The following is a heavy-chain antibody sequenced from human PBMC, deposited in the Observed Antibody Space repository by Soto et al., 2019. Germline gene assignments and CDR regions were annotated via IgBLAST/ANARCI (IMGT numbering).Heavy chain of an antibody. Sequence: ASVKVSCKASGYTFTGYYMHWVRQSPGQGLEWMGWINPNSGGTNYAQKFQGRVTMTRDTSISTAYMELSRLRSDDTAVYYCASSNPYYYDSSGYYYDALAFDIWGQGTMVTVSS. D-gene: IGHD3-22*01. V-gene: IGHV1-2*02. CDR1: GYTFTGYY. CDR3: ASSNPYYYDSSGYYYDALAFDI. J-gene: IGHJ3*02. CDR2: INPNSGGT.